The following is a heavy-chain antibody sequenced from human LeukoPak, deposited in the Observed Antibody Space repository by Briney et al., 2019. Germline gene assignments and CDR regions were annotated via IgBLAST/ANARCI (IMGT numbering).Heavy chain of an antibody. CDR2: ISGSGSST. J-gene: IGHJ4*02. V-gene: IGHV3-23*01. Sequence: GGSLRLSCAASGFTFSSYAMNWVRQAPGKGLEWVSAISGSGSSTYYADSVKGRFTISRDNSKNTLYLQMNSLRAEDTAVYYCAKDGSDYDFWSGYFGYWGQGTLVTVSS. CDR3: AKDGSDYDFWSGYFGY. CDR1: GFTFSSYA. D-gene: IGHD3-3*01.